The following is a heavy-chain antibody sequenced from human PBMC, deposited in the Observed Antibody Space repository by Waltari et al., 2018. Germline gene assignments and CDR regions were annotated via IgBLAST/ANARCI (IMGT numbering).Heavy chain of an antibody. CDR2: ISSSGSTI. CDR3: ARDPAYSYGPDY. Sequence: EVQLVESGGGLVQPGGSLRLSCAASGFTFSSYEMTWVRQAPGKGLEWVSYISSSGSTIYYADSVKGRFTISRDNAKNSLYLQMNSLRAEDTAVYYCARDPAYSYGPDYWGQGTLVTVSS. V-gene: IGHV3-48*03. D-gene: IGHD5-18*01. CDR1: GFTFSSYE. J-gene: IGHJ4*02.